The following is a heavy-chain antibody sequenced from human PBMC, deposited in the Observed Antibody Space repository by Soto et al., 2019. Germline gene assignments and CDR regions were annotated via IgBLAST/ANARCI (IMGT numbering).Heavy chain of an antibody. CDR2: IYYSGST. CDR3: ARDRHGSGRGWFDP. D-gene: IGHD3-10*01. V-gene: IGHV4-31*03. Sequence: QVQLQESGPGLVKPSQTLSLTCTVSGGSISSGGYYWSWIRQHPGKGLEWIGYIYYSGSTYYNPSLKSRVTISVETSKNPFSLKLCSVTAADTAVYYCARDRHGSGRGWFDPWGQGTLVTVSS. J-gene: IGHJ5*02. CDR1: GGSISSGGYY.